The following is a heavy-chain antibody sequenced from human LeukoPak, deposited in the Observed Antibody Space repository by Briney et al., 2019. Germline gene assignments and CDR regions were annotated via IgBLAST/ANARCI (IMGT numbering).Heavy chain of an antibody. CDR1: GGSISSYY. D-gene: IGHD6-25*01. V-gene: IGHV4-59*01. CDR3: ARMDGGSQPHFDY. Sequence: SETLSLTCTVSGGSISSYYWSWIRQPPGKGLEWIGYIYYGGSTNYNPSLKSRVTISVDTSKNQFSLKLSSVTAADTAVYYCARMDGGSQPHFDYWGQGTLVTVSS. CDR2: IYYGGST. J-gene: IGHJ4*02.